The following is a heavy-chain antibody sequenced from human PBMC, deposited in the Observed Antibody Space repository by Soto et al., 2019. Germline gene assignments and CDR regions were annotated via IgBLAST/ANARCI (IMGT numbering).Heavy chain of an antibody. D-gene: IGHD6-19*01. CDR1: GFTFSTYL. V-gene: IGHV3-7*01. J-gene: IGHJ4*02. Sequence: GGSLRLSCAASGFTFSTYLMSWVRQAPGKGLEWVANIKYDGSETYYVDSVKGRFTISRDNAKNSLYLQMNSPRGEDTAVYYCARYSSAWGLWGQGPLLTVSS. CDR3: ARYSSAWGL. CDR2: IKYDGSET.